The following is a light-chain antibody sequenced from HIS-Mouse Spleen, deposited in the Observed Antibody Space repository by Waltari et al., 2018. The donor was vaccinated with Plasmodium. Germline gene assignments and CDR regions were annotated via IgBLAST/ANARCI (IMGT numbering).Light chain of an antibody. J-gene: IGLJ3*02. CDR1: ALPKKY. Sequence: SYELTQPPSVSVSPGKTARLTCSGDALPKKYAYWYQQKSGKAPVLIIYEDSKRPSGIPERFSGSSSGTMATLTISGAQVEDEADYYCYSTDSSGNHRVFGGGTKLTVL. V-gene: IGLV3-10*01. CDR3: YSTDSSGNHRV. CDR2: EDS.